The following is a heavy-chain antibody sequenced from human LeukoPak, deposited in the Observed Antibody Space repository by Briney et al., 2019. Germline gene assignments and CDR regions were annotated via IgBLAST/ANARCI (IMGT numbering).Heavy chain of an antibody. D-gene: IGHD5-24*01. CDR2: VNTDGSSP. Sequence: GGSLRLSCAASGFTFSTYWMHWVRQAPGRGLVWVSRVNTDGSSPNYADSVKGRFTISRDNAKNTLYLQMNSLRAEDTAVYYCARQKDGCPDYWGQGALVTVSS. CDR3: ARQKDGCPDY. CDR1: GFTFSTYW. J-gene: IGHJ4*02. V-gene: IGHV3-74*01.